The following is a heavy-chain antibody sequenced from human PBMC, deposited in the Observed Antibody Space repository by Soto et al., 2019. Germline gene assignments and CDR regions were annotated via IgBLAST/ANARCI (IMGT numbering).Heavy chain of an antibody. CDR1: GGSFSGYY. CDR2: SNHSGST. Sequence: QVQLQQWGAGLLKPSETLSLTCAVYGGSFSGYYWSWIRQPPGKGLEWIGESNHSGSTNYNPSLKSRVTRSVDTSKNQFSLKLSSVTAADTAVYYCASTYYDSSGYYGYWGQGTLVTVSS. D-gene: IGHD3-22*01. J-gene: IGHJ4*02. V-gene: IGHV4-34*01. CDR3: ASTYYDSSGYYGY.